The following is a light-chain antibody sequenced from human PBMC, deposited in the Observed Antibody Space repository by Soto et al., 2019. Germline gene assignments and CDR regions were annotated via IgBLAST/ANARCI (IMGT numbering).Light chain of an antibody. CDR1: QSVRSN. CDR3: QQYNNWPPT. J-gene: IGKJ1*01. Sequence: EIVMTQSPATLSVSPVERATLSCMASQSVRSNLAWYQQKPGQAPRLLIYGVSTRATGVPARFSGSGSGTEFTLTISGLQSEDFALYWCQQYNNWPPTFGQGTKVDIK. V-gene: IGKV3-15*01. CDR2: GVS.